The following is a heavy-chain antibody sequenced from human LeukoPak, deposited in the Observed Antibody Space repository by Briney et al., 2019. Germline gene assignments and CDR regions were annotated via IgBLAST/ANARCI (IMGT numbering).Heavy chain of an antibody. CDR3: ARTTIFGVGFDY. CDR2: TYSGGST. CDR1: VFTVSSNY. D-gene: IGHD3-3*01. J-gene: IGHJ4*02. V-gene: IGHV3-53*01. Sequence: GGSLRLSCAASVFTVSSNYMSWVRQAPGKGLEWVSVTYSGGSTYYANSVKGRFTISTDNSKNTLYLQMNSLRAEDTAVYYCARTTIFGVGFDYWGQGNLITVSS.